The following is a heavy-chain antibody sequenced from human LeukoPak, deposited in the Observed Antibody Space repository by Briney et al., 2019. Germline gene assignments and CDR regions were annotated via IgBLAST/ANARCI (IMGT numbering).Heavy chain of an antibody. Sequence: SQTLSLTCAISGDSVSTNSAARNWIRQSPSRGLEWLGRTYYRSKWYNDYAVSVKSRITINADTSKNQFSLQLNFVGPEDTAVYYCARVRLYSSGWFNNCFDPWGQGTQVTVS. V-gene: IGHV6-1*01. CDR1: GDSVSTNSAA. D-gene: IGHD6-19*01. CDR2: TYYRSKWYN. J-gene: IGHJ5*02. CDR3: ARVRLYSSGWFNNCFDP.